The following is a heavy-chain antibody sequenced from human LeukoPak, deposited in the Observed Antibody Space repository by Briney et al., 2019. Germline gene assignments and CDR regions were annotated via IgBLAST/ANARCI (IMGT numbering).Heavy chain of an antibody. CDR2: IKQDGSGK. CDR1: GFTFSSYW. V-gene: IGHV3-7*01. Sequence: GGSLRLSCAASGFTFSSYWMSWVRQAPGKGLEWVANIKQDGSGKYYVDSVKGRFTISRDNAKNSLYLQMNSLRAEDTAVYYCAREYSSSWYSYWGQGTLVTVSS. D-gene: IGHD6-13*01. J-gene: IGHJ4*02. CDR3: AREYSSSWYSY.